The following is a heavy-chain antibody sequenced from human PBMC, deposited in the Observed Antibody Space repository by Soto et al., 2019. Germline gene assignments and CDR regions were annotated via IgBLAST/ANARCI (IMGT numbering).Heavy chain of an antibody. CDR2: IYPGDSDT. J-gene: IGHJ2*01. CDR1: GYSFNTYW. V-gene: IGHV5-51*01. D-gene: IGHD2-15*01. CDR3: ARLRYCSGGSCYPDL. Sequence: RGSLKISCQGSGYSFNTYWIGWVRQMPGKGLEWMGIIYPGDSDTRYIPSFQGQVTISADKSISTASLQWSSLKASDTAIYYCARLRYCSGGSCYPDLWGRGTLVTVSS.